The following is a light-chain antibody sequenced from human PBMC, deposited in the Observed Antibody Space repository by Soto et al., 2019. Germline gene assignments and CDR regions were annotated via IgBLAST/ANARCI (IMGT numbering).Light chain of an antibody. Sequence: VMTQSPATLSVSPGERATLSCRASQSISSYLAWYQQKPGQAPRLLIYDASNRATGIPARFSGSGSGTDFTLTISSLEPEDFAVYYCQQRSNWPWTFGQGTKVDIK. V-gene: IGKV3-11*01. CDR1: QSISSY. J-gene: IGKJ1*01. CDR2: DAS. CDR3: QQRSNWPWT.